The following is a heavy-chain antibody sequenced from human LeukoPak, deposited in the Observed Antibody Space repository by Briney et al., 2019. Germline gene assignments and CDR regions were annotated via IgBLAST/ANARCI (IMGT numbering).Heavy chain of an antibody. CDR3: ARDRGWLRSNDY. CDR2: IKSKPDGGIT. Sequence: GGSLRLSCVASGFTFSNAWMNWVRQAPGKGLEWVGRIKSKPDGGITEYAAPVKGRFTISRNDSKNTVYLQMNSLRAEDTAVYYCARDRGWLRSNDYWGQGTLVTVSS. CDR1: GFTFSNAW. J-gene: IGHJ4*02. D-gene: IGHD5-24*01. V-gene: IGHV3-15*01.